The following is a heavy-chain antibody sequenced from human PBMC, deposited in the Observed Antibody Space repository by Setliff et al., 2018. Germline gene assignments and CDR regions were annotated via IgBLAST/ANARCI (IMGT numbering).Heavy chain of an antibody. D-gene: IGHD1-1*01. CDR2: VTTTGGFT. CDR1: GFIFSNYF. V-gene: IGHV3-11*03. J-gene: IGHJ3*02. Sequence: PGGSLRLSCAGSGFIFSNYFMSWFRQAPGKGLEWLSYVTTTGGFTKEADSVRGRFSVSRDNSKKSVYLQINDLRAEDTALYFCAKGGDWDDQHYAFDIWGQGTMVT. CDR3: AKGGDWDDQHYAFDI.